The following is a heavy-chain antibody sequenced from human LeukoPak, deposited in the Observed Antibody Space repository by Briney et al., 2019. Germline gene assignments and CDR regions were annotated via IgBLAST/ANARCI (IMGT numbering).Heavy chain of an antibody. D-gene: IGHD3-22*01. J-gene: IGHJ3*02. CDR2: INHSGST. CDR1: GGSFSGYY. Sequence: SETLPLTCAVYGGSFSGYYWSWIRQPPGKGLEWIGEINHSGSTNYNPSLKSRVTISVDTSKNQFSLKLSSVTAADTAVYYCARDRPLYYYDSSGYAFDIWGQGTMVTVS. CDR3: ARDRPLYYYDSSGYAFDI. V-gene: IGHV4-34*01.